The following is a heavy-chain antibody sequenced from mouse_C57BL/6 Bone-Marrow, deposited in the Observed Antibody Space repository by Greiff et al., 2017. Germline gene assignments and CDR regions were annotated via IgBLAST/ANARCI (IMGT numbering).Heavy chain of an antibody. Sequence: QVQLQQPGAELVMPGASVKLSCKASGYTFTSYWMHWVKQRPGQGLEWIGEIDPSDSYTNYNQKFKGKSTLTVDKSSSTAYMQLSSLTSEDSAVYYFARRLFFDYWGQGTTLTVSS. CDR1: GYTFTSYW. J-gene: IGHJ2*01. CDR2: IDPSDSYT. V-gene: IGHV1-69*01. CDR3: ARRLFFDY. D-gene: IGHD3-2*02.